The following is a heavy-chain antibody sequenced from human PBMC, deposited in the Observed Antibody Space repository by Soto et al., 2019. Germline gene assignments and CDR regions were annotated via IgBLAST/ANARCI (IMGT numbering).Heavy chain of an antibody. CDR2: INSDGSRT. CDR1: GFTFSSYW. Sequence: GGSLRLSCAASGFTFSSYWMHWVRQAPGKGLVWVSRINSDGSRTSYADSVKGRFTISRDNTKNTLYLQMNSLRAEDTAVYYCAKDQVRVVVAAAFDYWGQGTLVTVSS. J-gene: IGHJ4*02. D-gene: IGHD2-15*01. V-gene: IGHV3-74*01. CDR3: AKDQVRVVVAAAFDY.